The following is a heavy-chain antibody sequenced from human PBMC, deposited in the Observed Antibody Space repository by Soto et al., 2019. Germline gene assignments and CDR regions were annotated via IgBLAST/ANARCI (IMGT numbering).Heavy chain of an antibody. CDR3: ARAPVDYYYMDV. Sequence: GESLKISCAASGFTVSSNYMSWVRQAPGKGLEWVSVIYSGGSTYYADSVKGRFTISRDNSKNTLYLQMNSLRAEDTAVYYCARAPVDYYYMDVWGKGTTVTVSS. V-gene: IGHV3-66*01. CDR2: IYSGGST. CDR1: GFTVSSNY. J-gene: IGHJ6*03.